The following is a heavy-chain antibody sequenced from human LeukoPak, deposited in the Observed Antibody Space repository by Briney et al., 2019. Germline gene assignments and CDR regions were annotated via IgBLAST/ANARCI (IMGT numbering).Heavy chain of an antibody. CDR1: GFSLSSYA. CDR2: ISGGGGTT. CDR3: AKDFRIDY. J-gene: IGHJ4*02. Sequence: PGGALRLSCAASGFSLSSYAMSWVRQGPGEGPEWVSAISGGGGTTYYADSVKGRFTISRDSDKNTLYLHMNSLRVEDTAVYYCAKDFRIDYWGQGTLVTVSS. V-gene: IGHV3-23*01.